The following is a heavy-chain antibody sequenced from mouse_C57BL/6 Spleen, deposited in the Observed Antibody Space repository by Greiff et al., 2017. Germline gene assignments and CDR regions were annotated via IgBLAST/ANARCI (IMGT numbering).Heavy chain of an antibody. CDR1: GYTFTDYN. CDR2: INPNNGGT. J-gene: IGHJ2*01. V-gene: IGHV1-22*01. CDR3: ARLLLRGSYYFDY. Sequence: VQLQQSGPELVKPGASVKMSCKASGYTFTDYNMHWVKQSHGKSLEWIGYINPNNGGTSYNQKFKGKATLTVNKSSSTAYMELRSLTSEDSAVYYCARLLLRGSYYFDYWGQGTTLTVSS. D-gene: IGHD1-1*01.